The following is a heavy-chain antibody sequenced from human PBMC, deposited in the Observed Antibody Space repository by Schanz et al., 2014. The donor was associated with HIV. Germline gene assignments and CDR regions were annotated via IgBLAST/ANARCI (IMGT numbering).Heavy chain of an antibody. J-gene: IGHJ4*02. V-gene: IGHV1-69*01. CDR2: INPIFGTT. CDR1: GGTFSRYA. D-gene: IGHD6-13*01. CDR3: ARARFGSSWYVTGFGSTDY. Sequence: QVQLVQSGAEVKKPGSSVKVSCNASGGTFSRYAISWVRQAPGQGLDWVGDINPIFGTTNYAQKFQGRVTITADESTNTAYMDLSSLRSEDTALYYCARARFGSSWYVTGFGSTDYWGQGTLVTVSS.